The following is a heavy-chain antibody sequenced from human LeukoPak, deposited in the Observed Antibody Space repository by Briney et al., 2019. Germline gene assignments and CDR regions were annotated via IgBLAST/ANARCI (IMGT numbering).Heavy chain of an antibody. Sequence: SQTLSLTCAISGDSVSSNSAAWNWIRQSPSRGLEWLVRTYYRSKWYNDYAVSVKSRITINPDTSKNQFSLQLNSVTPEDTAVYYCARDLSRSYYYGSGRHYYYYYMDVWGKGTTVTVSS. CDR2: TYYRSKWYN. D-gene: IGHD3-10*01. CDR3: ARDLSRSYYYGSGRHYYYYYMDV. J-gene: IGHJ6*03. V-gene: IGHV6-1*01. CDR1: GDSVSSNSAA.